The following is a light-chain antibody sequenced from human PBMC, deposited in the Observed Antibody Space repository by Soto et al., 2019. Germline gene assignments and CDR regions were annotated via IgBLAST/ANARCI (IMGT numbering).Light chain of an antibody. CDR1: QSVNTN. CDR2: GAS. J-gene: IGKJ1*01. V-gene: IGKV3D-15*01. Sequence: EIVMTQSPATLSVSPGERATLSCRASQSVNTNVAWYQQEPGQAPRLLIYGASTRATGIPARFSGSVSGTEFALTISSLQSEDFAVYYCQQYNNWPRTVGQGTKVDSK. CDR3: QQYNNWPRT.